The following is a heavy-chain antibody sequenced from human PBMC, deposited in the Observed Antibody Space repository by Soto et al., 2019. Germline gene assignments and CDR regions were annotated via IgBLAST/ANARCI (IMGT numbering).Heavy chain of an antibody. CDR1: GYSISSGYY. J-gene: IGHJ3*02. V-gene: IGHV4-38-2*01. CDR3: ARAEDYGDYEAFDI. Sequence: SETLSLTCAVSGYSISSGYYWGWIRQPPGKGLEWIGSIYHSGSTYYNPSLKSRVTISVDTSKNQFSLKLSSVTAADTAVYYCARAEDYGDYEAFDIWGQGTMVTVS. CDR2: IYHSGST. D-gene: IGHD4-17*01.